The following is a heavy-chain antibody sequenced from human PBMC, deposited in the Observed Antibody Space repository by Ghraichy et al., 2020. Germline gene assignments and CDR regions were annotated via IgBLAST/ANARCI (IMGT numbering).Heavy chain of an antibody. J-gene: IGHJ4*02. CDR2: IYYSGST. CDR1: GDSISSSSYY. CDR3: ARYRALVPGGYFDY. V-gene: IGHV4-39*01. D-gene: IGHD6-13*01. Sequence: SETLSLTCTVSGDSISSSSYYWGWIRQPPGKGLEWIGSIYYSGSTYYNPSLKSRVTISVDTSKNQFSLKLSSVTAADTAVYYCARYRALVPGGYFDYWGQGTLVTVSS.